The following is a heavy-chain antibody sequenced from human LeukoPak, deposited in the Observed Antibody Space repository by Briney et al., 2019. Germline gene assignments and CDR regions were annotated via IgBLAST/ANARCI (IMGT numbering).Heavy chain of an antibody. CDR2: VSYDGTKK. Sequence: GGSLRLSCAASGFTFSSYAMSWVRQAPGKGLEWVAVVSYDGTKKYYADSVKGRFTISRDNSKNVVSVQMHGLRAEDTAVYYCARDGTALNIVEYYFDYWGQGTLVTVSS. CDR3: ARDGTALNIVEYYFDY. CDR1: GFTFSSYA. D-gene: IGHD1-7*01. J-gene: IGHJ4*02. V-gene: IGHV3-30-3*01.